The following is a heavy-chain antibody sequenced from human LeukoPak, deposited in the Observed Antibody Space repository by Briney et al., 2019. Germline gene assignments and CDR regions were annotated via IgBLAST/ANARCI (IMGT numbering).Heavy chain of an antibody. CDR1: GFTFSSYA. V-gene: IGHV3-23*01. CDR2: ISGSGGST. J-gene: IGHJ4*02. Sequence: GGSPRLSCAASGFTFSSYAMSWVRQAPGKGLEWVSAISGSGGSTYYADSVKGRFTISRDNSKNTLYLQMNSLRAEDTAVYYCAKERGDYYDSSGSITPFDYWGQGTLVTVSS. CDR3: AKERGDYYDSSGSITPFDY. D-gene: IGHD3-22*01.